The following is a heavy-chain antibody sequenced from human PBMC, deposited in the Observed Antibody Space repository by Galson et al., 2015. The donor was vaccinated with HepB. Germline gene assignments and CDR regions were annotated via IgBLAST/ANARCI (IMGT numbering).Heavy chain of an antibody. CDR3: ARDNSPLGYYYGMDV. V-gene: IGHV3-33*08. Sequence: SLRLSCAASGFTFSSYGMHWVRQAPGKGLEWVAVIYYDGSKKYYADSVKGQFTISRDNSKNTLYLQMNSLRVEDTAVYYCARDNSPLGYYYGMDVWGQGTTVSVSS. J-gene: IGHJ6*02. D-gene: IGHD3-22*01. CDR1: GFTFSSYG. CDR2: IYYDGSKK.